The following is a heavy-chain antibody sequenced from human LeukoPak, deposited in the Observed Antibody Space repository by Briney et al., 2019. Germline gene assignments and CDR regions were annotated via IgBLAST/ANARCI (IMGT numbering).Heavy chain of an antibody. D-gene: IGHD2-15*01. CDR3: AKERGGSSYYYGMNV. J-gene: IGHJ6*02. V-gene: IGHV3-7*03. CDR1: GFTFSTYW. Sequence: PGGSLRLSCAASGFTFSTYWMSWVRQAPGKGLEWVANIKQDGSDKNYVDSVKGRFTISRDKSKNTLYLQMNSLRAEDTAVYYCAKERGGSSYYYGMNVWGQGTTVTVSS. CDR2: IKQDGSDK.